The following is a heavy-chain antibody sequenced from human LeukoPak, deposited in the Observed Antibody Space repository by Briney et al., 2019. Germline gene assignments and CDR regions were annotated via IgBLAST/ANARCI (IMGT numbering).Heavy chain of an antibody. D-gene: IGHD3-10*01. CDR3: ARDSTAFFWFGELAF. Sequence: GGSLRLSCAVSGFTFSSHSMNWVRQTPEKGLEWVSSISSDSRYIFYRDSVKGRFTISRDNAENSVYLQMNSLRAEDTAVYYCARDSTAFFWFGELAFWGQGALVSVSS. J-gene: IGHJ4*02. CDR2: ISSDSRYI. V-gene: IGHV3-21*01. CDR1: GFTFSSHS.